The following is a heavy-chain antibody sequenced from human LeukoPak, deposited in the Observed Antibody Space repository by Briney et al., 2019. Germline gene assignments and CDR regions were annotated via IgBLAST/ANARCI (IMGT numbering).Heavy chain of an antibody. CDR2: ISYDGSNK. J-gene: IGHJ6*02. V-gene: IGHV3-30*18. D-gene: IGHD6-13*01. Sequence: GRSLRLSCAASGFTLSSYGMHWVRQAPGKGLEWVAVISYDGSNKYYADSVKGRFTISRDNSKNTLYLQMNSLRAEDTAVYYCAKILGGSSWYRAWVGYYYGMDVWGQGTTVTVSS. CDR3: AKILGGSSWYRAWVGYYYGMDV. CDR1: GFTLSSYG.